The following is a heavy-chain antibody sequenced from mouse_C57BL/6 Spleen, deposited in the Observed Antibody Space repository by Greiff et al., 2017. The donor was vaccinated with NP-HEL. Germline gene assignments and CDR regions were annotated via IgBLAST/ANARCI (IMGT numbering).Heavy chain of an antibody. CDR1: GYTFTDYY. Sequence: QVQLKQSGPELVKPGASVKISCKASGYTFTDYYINWVKQRPGQGLEWIGWIFPGSGSTYYNEKFKGKATLTVDKSSSTAYMLLSSLTSEDSAVYFCARELIYYYGSSATGYAMDYWGQGTSVTVSS. CDR2: IFPGSGST. D-gene: IGHD1-1*01. CDR3: ARELIYYYGSSATGYAMDY. J-gene: IGHJ4*01. V-gene: IGHV1-75*01.